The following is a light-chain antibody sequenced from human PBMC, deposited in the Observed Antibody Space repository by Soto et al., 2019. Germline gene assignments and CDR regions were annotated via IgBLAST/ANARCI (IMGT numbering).Light chain of an antibody. V-gene: IGLV2-14*01. CDR2: EVS. Sequence: QSVLTQPASVSGSPGQSITMSCTGTSSDVGGYDYVSWYQQHPGEVPKLIIFEVSSRPAWISNRFSASKSGNTASLTISGLQAEDEADYYCSSYTSSTPLGYVFGTGTKLTVL. CDR1: SSDVGGYDY. CDR3: SSYTSSTPLGYV. J-gene: IGLJ1*01.